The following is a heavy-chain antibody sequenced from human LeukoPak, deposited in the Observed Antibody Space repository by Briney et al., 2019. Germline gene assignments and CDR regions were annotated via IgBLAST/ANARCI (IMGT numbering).Heavy chain of an antibody. Sequence: ASVKVSCKASGYTFTSSGISWVRLAPGQGLEWMGWISTQSGDTKYAQRLQGRVTMTTDTSTSTAYMELRSLRSDDTAVYYCARDWDSIGVAASVWFDTWGQGTLVTLSS. D-gene: IGHD6-19*01. CDR1: GYTFTSSG. V-gene: IGHV1-18*01. J-gene: IGHJ5*02. CDR3: ARDWDSIGVAASVWFDT. CDR2: ISTQSGDT.